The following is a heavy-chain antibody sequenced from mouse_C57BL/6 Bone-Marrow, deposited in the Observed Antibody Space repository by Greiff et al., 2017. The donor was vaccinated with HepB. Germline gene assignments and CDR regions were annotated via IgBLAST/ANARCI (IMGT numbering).Heavy chain of an antibody. CDR1: GYTFTDYN. V-gene: IGHV1-18*01. CDR2: INPNNGGT. CDR3: AKANWEWYFDV. J-gene: IGHJ1*03. D-gene: IGHD4-1*01. Sequence: EVQLQESGPELVKPGASVKIPCKASGYTFTDYNMDWVKQSHGKSLEWIGDINPNNGGTNYNQKFKGKATLTVDKSSSTAYMELRSLTSEDTAVYYCAKANWEWYFDVWGTGTTVTVSS.